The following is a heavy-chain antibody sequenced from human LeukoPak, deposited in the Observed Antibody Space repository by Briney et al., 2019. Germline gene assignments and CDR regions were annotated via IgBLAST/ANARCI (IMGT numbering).Heavy chain of an antibody. V-gene: IGHV3-23*01. D-gene: IGHD2-8*02. J-gene: IGHJ4*02. CDR3: AKATLVSCTGATCYPFDY. CDR2: MSGSGAGGTT. Sequence: GGSLRLSCVASGFTFNSYAMSWVRQAPGKRLEWVSTMSGSGAGGTTYYADSVKGRFTISRDNFKNTLYLQMNSLRAEDTAVYYCAKATLVSCTGATCYPFDYWGQGILVTVSS. CDR1: GFTFNSYA.